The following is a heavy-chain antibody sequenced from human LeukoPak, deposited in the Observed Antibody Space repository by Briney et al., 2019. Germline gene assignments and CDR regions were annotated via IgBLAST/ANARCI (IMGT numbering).Heavy chain of an antibody. CDR3: ARQLGAFDI. V-gene: IGHV6-1*01. J-gene: IGHJ3*02. CDR2: TYYRSKWYN. Sequence: SQTLSLTCAISGDSVSSNNPAWNWIRQSPSRGLEWLGRTYYRSKWYNDYAVSVKSLITINPDTSKNQFSLQLNSVTPEDTAVYYCARQLGAFDIWGQGTMVTVSS. D-gene: IGHD1-1*01. CDR1: GDSVSSNNPA.